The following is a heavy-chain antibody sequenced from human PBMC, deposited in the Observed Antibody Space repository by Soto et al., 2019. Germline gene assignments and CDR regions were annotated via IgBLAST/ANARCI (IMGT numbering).Heavy chain of an antibody. V-gene: IGHV4-4*02. Sequence: SETLAVTSAFSVGSISIRNWWRWFRQAPGKGLEWTGEIHNSGSTSRNPSLRSRVSISVDISQNQFSLKLTSVTAADTAVYFCARHNYYANHYDYGIDVWGQGTTVTVSS. D-gene: IGHD3-3*01. J-gene: IGHJ6*01. CDR2: IHNSGST. CDR3: ARHNYYANHYDYGIDV. CDR1: VGSISIRNW.